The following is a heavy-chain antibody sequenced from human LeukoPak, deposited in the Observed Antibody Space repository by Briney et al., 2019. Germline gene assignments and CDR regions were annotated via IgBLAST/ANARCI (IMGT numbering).Heavy chain of an antibody. J-gene: IGHJ4*02. Sequence: SETLSLTCTVSGGSISSYYWSWIRQPTGKGLEWIGRIYTSGSTNYNPSLKSRVTMSVDTSKNQFSLKLSSVTAADTAVYYCARDHLTTGTIDYWGQGTLVTVSS. D-gene: IGHD4-17*01. CDR1: GGSISSYY. CDR2: IYTSGST. CDR3: ARDHLTTGTIDY. V-gene: IGHV4-4*07.